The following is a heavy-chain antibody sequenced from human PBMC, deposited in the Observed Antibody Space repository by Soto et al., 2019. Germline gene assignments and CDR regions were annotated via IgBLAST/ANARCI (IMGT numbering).Heavy chain of an antibody. V-gene: IGHV4-30-4*01. CDR3: ARGSAAKRYFDL. Sequence: QVQLQESGPGLVKPSQTLSLMCTVSGAPISGGDYHWSWIRQPPGKGLEWIGYIFPSGATHYHSSLGSRITMSVETSKSHFSLKLTSVTAADTAVYFCARGSAAKRYFDLWGRGTLVTVSS. CDR2: IFPSGAT. D-gene: IGHD5-18*01. CDR1: GAPISGGDYH. J-gene: IGHJ2*01.